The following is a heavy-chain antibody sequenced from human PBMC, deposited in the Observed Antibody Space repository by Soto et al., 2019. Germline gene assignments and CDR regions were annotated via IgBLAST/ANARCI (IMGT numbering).Heavy chain of an antibody. J-gene: IGHJ5*02. CDR2: ISSDGSTT. D-gene: IGHD1-1*01. V-gene: IGHV3-74*01. Sequence: GGSLRLSCAASGFTFSSLWMHWVRQAPGKGLVWVSHISSDGSTTTYADSVKGRFTIPRDNGKNTLYLQMNSLRAEDTAVYYCARGGRTTGTTVSWGQGTLVTVSS. CDR1: GFTFSSLW. CDR3: ARGGRTTGTTVS.